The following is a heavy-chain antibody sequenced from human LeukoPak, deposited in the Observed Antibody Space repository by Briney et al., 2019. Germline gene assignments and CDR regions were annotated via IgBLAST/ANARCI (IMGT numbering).Heavy chain of an antibody. D-gene: IGHD2-15*01. Sequence: KPSETLSLTCTVSGGSISSSSYYWSWIRQPAGKGLEWIGRIYTSGSTKYNPSLKSRVTISVDTSKNQFSLKLSSVTAADTAVYYCARGVVGCSGGSCYASLFDYWGQGTLVTVSS. J-gene: IGHJ4*02. CDR3: ARGVVGCSGGSCYASLFDY. V-gene: IGHV4-61*02. CDR1: GGSISSSSYY. CDR2: IYTSGST.